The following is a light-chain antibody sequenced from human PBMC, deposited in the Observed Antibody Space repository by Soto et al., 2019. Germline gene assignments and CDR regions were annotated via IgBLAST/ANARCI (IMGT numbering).Light chain of an antibody. J-gene: IGKJ2*03. CDR1: QSVGNN. Sequence: EIVLTQSPATLSLSPGERATLSCRASQSVGNNLAWYQQKPGQAPGLLIYEASTRATGIPARFSGSGSGTDFTLTISSLQPEDFVTYYCQQSYSPLNSFGQGTKLE. CDR3: QQSYSPLNS. V-gene: IGKV3-11*01. CDR2: EAS.